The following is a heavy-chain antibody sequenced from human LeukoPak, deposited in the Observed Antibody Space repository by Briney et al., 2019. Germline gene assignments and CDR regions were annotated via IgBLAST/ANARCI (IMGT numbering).Heavy chain of an antibody. CDR3: ASQAYCSGGSCSSDRNHYYYGMDV. CDR1: GGSFSGYY. D-gene: IGHD2-15*01. Sequence: SETLSLTCAVYGGSFSGYYWSWIRQPPGKGLEWIGESNHSGSTNYNPSLKSRVTITADTSKNQFSLKLSSVTAADTAVYYCASQAYCSGGSCSSDRNHYYYGMDVWGQGTTVTVSS. V-gene: IGHV4-34*01. CDR2: SNHSGST. J-gene: IGHJ6*02.